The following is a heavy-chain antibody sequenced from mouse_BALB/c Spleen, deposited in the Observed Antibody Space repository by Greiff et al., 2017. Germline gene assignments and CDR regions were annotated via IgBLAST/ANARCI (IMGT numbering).Heavy chain of an antibody. J-gene: IGHJ3*01. CDR3: TPDGYGTWFAY. Sequence: EVQLQQSGTVLARPGASVKMSCKASGYTFTSYWMHWVKQRPGQGLEWIGAIYPGNSDTSYNQKFKGKAKLTAVTSTSTAYMELSSLTNEDSAVYYCTPDGYGTWFAYWGQGTLVTVSA. CDR2: IYPGNSDT. D-gene: IGHD2-2*01. V-gene: IGHV1-5*01. CDR1: GYTFTSYW.